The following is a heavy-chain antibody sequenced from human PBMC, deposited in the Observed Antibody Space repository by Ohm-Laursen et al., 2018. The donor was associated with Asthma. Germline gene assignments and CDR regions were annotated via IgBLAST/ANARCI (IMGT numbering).Heavy chain of an antibody. CDR1: GFTFSSYA. CDR2: ISGSGGST. V-gene: IGHV3-23*01. J-gene: IGHJ6*02. CDR3: ARDRIPTYYYYGMDV. D-gene: IGHD2-21*01. Sequence: SLRLSCAASGFTFSSYAMSWVRQAPGKGLEWVLAISGSGGSTYYADSVKGRFTISRDNSKNTLYLQMNSLRAEDTAVYYCARDRIPTYYYYGMDVWGQGTTVTVSS.